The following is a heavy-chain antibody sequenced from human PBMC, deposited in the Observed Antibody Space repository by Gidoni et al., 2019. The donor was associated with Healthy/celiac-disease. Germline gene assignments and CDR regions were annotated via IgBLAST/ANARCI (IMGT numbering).Heavy chain of an antibody. CDR3: ARDLEVEVDRLYNWFDP. Sequence: EVQLVESGGGLVKPGGSLRLSCAASGSTFSSYSMNWVRQAPGKGLEWVSSISSSSSYIYYADSVKGRFTIARDNAKNSLYLQMNSLRAEDTAVYYCARDLEVEVDRLYNWFDPWGQGTLVTVSS. V-gene: IGHV3-21*01. CDR1: GSTFSSYS. CDR2: ISSSSSYI. D-gene: IGHD3-3*01. J-gene: IGHJ5*02.